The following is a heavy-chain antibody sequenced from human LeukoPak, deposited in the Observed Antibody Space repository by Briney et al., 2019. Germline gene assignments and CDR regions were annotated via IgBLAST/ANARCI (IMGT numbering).Heavy chain of an antibody. D-gene: IGHD5-12*01. J-gene: IGHJ4*02. V-gene: IGHV3-15*01. CDR3: TKVIRGYSGSIDY. Sequence: GGSLRLSCAASGFTFSSYAMSWVRQAPGKGLEWVGRIKSKNDGGTTEYAAPVRGRFTISRDDSENTLSLQMNSLKIEDTAVYYCTKVIRGYSGSIDYWGQGTLSPSPQ. CDR1: GFTFSSYA. CDR2: IKSKNDGGTT.